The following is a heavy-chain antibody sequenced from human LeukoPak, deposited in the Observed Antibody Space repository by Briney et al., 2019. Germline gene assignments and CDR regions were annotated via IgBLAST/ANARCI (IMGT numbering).Heavy chain of an antibody. CDR1: GFTFSSYG. V-gene: IGHV3-74*01. CDR3: AREGGSGWLRYFDY. D-gene: IGHD6-19*01. Sequence: GGSLRLSCAASGFTFSSYGMHWVRQAPGKGLVWVSRINSAGSSTTYADSVKGRFTISRDNAKNTLYLQMNSLRAEDTAVYYCAREGGSGWLRYFDYWGQGTLVTVSS. J-gene: IGHJ4*02. CDR2: INSAGSST.